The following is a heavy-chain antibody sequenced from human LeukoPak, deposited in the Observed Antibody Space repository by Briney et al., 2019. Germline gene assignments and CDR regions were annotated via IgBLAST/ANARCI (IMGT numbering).Heavy chain of an antibody. V-gene: IGHV4-30-4*01. D-gene: IGHD2-15*01. CDR1: GGSISSGDYY. CDR2: IYYSGST. Sequence: SETLSLTCTVSGGSISSGDYYWSWLRQPPGKGLEWIGYIYYSGSTYYNPSLKSRVTISVDTSKNQFSLKLSSVTAADTAVYYCARDFEVVAPYGMDVWGQGTTVTVSS. CDR3: ARDFEVVAPYGMDV. J-gene: IGHJ6*02.